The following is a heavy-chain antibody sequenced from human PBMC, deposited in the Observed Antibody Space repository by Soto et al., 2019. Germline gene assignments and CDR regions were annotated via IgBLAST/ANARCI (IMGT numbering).Heavy chain of an antibody. Sequence: SKTLSLTCTVSNFSVLTSIYYWAWIRQPPGKGLEWVGTVYYTGTTYYNPSLQSRVTISIDTSKNQFSLNLNSVTAADTAVYYCARNWNLALVPAAYFDSWGQGTLVTVSS. V-gene: IGHV4-39*01. CDR3: ARNWNLALVPAAYFDS. CDR1: NFSVLTSIYY. J-gene: IGHJ4*02. CDR2: VYYTGTT. D-gene: IGHD2-2*01.